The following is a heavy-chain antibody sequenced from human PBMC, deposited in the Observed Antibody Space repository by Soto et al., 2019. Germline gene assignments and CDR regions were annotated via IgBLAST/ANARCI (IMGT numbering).Heavy chain of an antibody. D-gene: IGHD3-16*01. CDR1: GGSFSGYY. V-gene: IGHV4-34*01. J-gene: IGHJ4*02. Sequence: PSETLSLTCAVYGGSFSGYYWSWLRQPPGKGLEWIGEIIQSGSTNYNPSLKSRVTTSIDTSKNQFSLKVSSVTAADTAVYYCARGLNYVVYWGQGTLVTVSS. CDR3: ARGLNYVVY. CDR2: IIQSGST.